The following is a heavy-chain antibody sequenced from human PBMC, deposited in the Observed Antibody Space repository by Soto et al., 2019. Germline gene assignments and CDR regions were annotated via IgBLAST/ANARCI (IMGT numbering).Heavy chain of an antibody. CDR2: ITGSGGNT. V-gene: IGHV3-23*01. J-gene: IGHJ6*02. Sequence: PGGSLILSCVTSGFPFSGYAMNWVSQAPGKGLEWVSAITGSGGNTYYADSVKGRFTISRDNSKSTLYLHLGSLRAEDTAIYYCAKDFQSSWPNYYGMDVWGQGTTVTVSS. CDR3: AKDFQSSWPNYYGMDV. CDR1: GFPFSGYA. D-gene: IGHD6-13*01.